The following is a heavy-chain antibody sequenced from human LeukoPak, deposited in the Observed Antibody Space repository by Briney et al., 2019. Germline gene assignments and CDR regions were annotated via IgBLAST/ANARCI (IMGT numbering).Heavy chain of an antibody. CDR2: INHSGST. CDR1: GGSFSGYY. D-gene: IGHD2-15*01. Sequence: PSETLSLTGAVYGGSFSGYYWSWIRQPPGKGLEWIGEINHSGSTNYNPSLKSRVTISVDTSKNQFSLKLSSVTAADTAVYYCARVVVVYYYYYGMDVWGQGTTVTVSS. J-gene: IGHJ6*02. CDR3: ARVVVVYYYYYGMDV. V-gene: IGHV4-34*01.